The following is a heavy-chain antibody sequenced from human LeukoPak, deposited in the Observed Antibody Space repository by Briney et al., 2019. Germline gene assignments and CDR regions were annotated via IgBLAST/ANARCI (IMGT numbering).Heavy chain of an antibody. D-gene: IGHD1-7*01. CDR3: ASRSGNWNYWFDP. CDR1: GGSISSGNW. Sequence: SETLSLTRAVSGGSISSGNWWSWVRQPPGKGLEWIGEIYHSGSTNYNPSLKSRVTISVDKSKNQFSLKLSSVTAADTAVYYCASRSGNWNYWFDPWGQGTLVTVSS. CDR2: IYHSGST. V-gene: IGHV4-4*02. J-gene: IGHJ5*02.